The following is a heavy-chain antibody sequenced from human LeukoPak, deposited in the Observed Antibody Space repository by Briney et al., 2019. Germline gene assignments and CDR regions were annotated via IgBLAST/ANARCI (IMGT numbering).Heavy chain of an antibody. Sequence: PGGSLRLSCAASGFTLSSYAMSWVRQAPGKGLEWVSAISGSGGSTYYADSVKGRFTISRDNSKNTLYLQMNSLRAEDTAVYYCAKAKVHSGSYYFDYWGQGTLVTVSS. CDR1: GFTLSSYA. V-gene: IGHV3-23*01. CDR3: AKAKVHSGSYYFDY. D-gene: IGHD1-26*01. CDR2: ISGSGGST. J-gene: IGHJ4*02.